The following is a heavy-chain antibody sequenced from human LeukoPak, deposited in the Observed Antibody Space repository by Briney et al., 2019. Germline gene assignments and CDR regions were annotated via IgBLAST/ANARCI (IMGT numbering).Heavy chain of an antibody. J-gene: IGHJ5*02. CDR3: AREGYYDSSGLGYNWFDP. CDR2: INHSGST. Sequence: PSETLSLTCAVYGGSFSGYYWSWIRQPPGKGLEWIGEINHSGSTNYNPSLKSRVTISVDTSKNQFSLKLSSVTAADTAVYYCAREGYYDSSGLGYNWFDPWGQGTPVTVSS. CDR1: GGSFSGYY. V-gene: IGHV4-34*01. D-gene: IGHD3-22*01.